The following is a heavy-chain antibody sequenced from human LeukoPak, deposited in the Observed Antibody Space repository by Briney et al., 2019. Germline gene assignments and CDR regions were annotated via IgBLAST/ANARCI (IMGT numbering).Heavy chain of an antibody. D-gene: IGHD2-15*01. J-gene: IGHJ5*02. CDR1: GGSISSYY. CDR3: ARAATSKGFDP. Sequence: SETLSLTCTVSGGSISSYYWSWIRQPPGKGLEWIGYIYYSGSTNYNPSLKSRVTISVDTSKNQFSLKLSSVTAADTAVYYCARAATSKGFDPWGQGTLVTVSS. CDR2: IYYSGST. V-gene: IGHV4-59*01.